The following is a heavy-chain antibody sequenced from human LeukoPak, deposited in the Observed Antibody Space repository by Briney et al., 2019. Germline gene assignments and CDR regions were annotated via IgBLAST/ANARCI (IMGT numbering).Heavy chain of an antibody. CDR3: ASLAGSLLWFDP. Sequence: SETLSLTCAVYGGSFSGYYWSWIRHPPGKGLEWIGEINHSGSTNYNPSLKSRVTISVDTSKNQFSLKLSSVTAADTAVYYCASLAGSLLWFDPWGQGTLVTVSS. J-gene: IGHJ5*02. CDR2: INHSGST. CDR1: GGSFSGYY. V-gene: IGHV4-34*01. D-gene: IGHD1-26*01.